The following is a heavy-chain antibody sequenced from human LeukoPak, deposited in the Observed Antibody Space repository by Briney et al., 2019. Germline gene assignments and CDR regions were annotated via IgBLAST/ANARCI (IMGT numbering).Heavy chain of an antibody. CDR1: GFTFSSYA. CDR3: AKEGTYYYASGTLH. CDR2: INGSGGTT. J-gene: IGHJ4*02. Sequence: GGSLRLSCAASGFTFSSYAMSWVRQAPGKGLEWVSGINGSGGTTYYADSVKGRFTISRDNSKNTLYLQMSSLTAEDTAVYYCAKEGTYYYASGTLHWGQGTLVAVSS. D-gene: IGHD3-10*01. V-gene: IGHV3-23*01.